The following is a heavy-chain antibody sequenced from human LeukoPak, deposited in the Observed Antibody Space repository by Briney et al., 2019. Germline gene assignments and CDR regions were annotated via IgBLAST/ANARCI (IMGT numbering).Heavy chain of an antibody. CDR3: VRMYYHDSSSYYWAPDY. J-gene: IGHJ4*02. D-gene: IGHD3-22*01. V-gene: IGHV3-74*01. Sequence: GGSLRLSCAASGFTFSSYWMHWVRQAPGKGLVWVSRINSDGSSTSYADSVKGRFTISRDNAKNTLYLQMNSLRAEDTAVYYCVRMYYHDSSSYYWAPDYWGQGTLATVSS. CDR2: INSDGSST. CDR1: GFTFSSYW.